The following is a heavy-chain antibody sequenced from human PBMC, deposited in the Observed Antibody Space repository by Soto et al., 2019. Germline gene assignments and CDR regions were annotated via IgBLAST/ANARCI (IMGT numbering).Heavy chain of an antibody. CDR2: INHSGST. D-gene: IGHD3-3*01. V-gene: IGHV4-34*01. CDR3: ARRLQVSTYYDFWSGRPPHFDY. Sequence: PSETLSLTCAVYGGSFSGYYWSWIRQPPGKGLEWIGEINHSGSTNYNPSLKSRVTISVDTSKNQFSLKLSSVTAADTAVYYCARRLQVSTYYDFWSGRPPHFDYWGQGTLVTVSS. CDR1: GGSFSGYY. J-gene: IGHJ4*02.